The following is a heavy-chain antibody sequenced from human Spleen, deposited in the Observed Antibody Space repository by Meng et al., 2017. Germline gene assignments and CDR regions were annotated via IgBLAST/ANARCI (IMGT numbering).Heavy chain of an antibody. J-gene: IGHJ4*02. V-gene: IGHV3-23*01. D-gene: IGHD2-15*01. CDR2: ISGSGGST. CDR3: AKEPLGYCSGGSCYADY. CDR1: GFTFSSYA. Sequence: GESLKISCAASGFTFSSYAMSWVRQAPGKGLEWVSAISGSGGSTYYADSVKGRFTISRDNSKNTLYLQMNSLRAEDTAVYYCAKEPLGYCSGGSCYADYWGQGTLVTVSS.